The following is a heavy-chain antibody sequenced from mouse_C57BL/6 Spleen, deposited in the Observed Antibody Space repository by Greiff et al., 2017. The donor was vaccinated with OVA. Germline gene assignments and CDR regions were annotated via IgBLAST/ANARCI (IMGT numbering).Heavy chain of an antibody. Sequence: VQLQQPGAELVKPGASVKMSCKASGYTFTSYWITWVKQRPGQGLEWIGDIYPGSGSTNYNEKFKSKATLTVDTSSSTAYMQLSSLTSEDSAVYYCARRGGYSYYFDYWGQGTTLTVSS. CDR2: IYPGSGST. V-gene: IGHV1-55*01. CDR3: ARRGGYSYYFDY. D-gene: IGHD2-3*01. J-gene: IGHJ2*01. CDR1: GYTFTSYW.